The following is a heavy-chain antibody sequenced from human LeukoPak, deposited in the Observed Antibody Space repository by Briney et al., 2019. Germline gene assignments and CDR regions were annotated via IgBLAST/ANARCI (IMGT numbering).Heavy chain of an antibody. Sequence: GRSLRLSCAASGFTFSSYAMHWVRQAPGKGLEWVAVISYDGSNKYYADSVKGRFTISRDNSKNTLYLQMNSLRAEDTAVYYCAELGITMIGGVWGKGTTVTISS. J-gene: IGHJ6*04. V-gene: IGHV3-30*04. CDR2: ISYDGSNK. D-gene: IGHD3-10*02. CDR3: AELGITMIGGV. CDR1: GFTFSSYA.